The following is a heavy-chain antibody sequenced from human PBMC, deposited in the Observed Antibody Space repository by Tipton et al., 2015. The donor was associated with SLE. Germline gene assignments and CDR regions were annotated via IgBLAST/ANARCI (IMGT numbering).Heavy chain of an antibody. D-gene: IGHD6-19*01. CDR3: AIAVAGTLFFDY. J-gene: IGHJ4*02. CDR2: ISAYNGNT. V-gene: IGHV1-18*04. CDR1: GYTVTRYY. Sequence: QSGPEVKKPGASVKVSCKASGYTVTRYYMHWVRQAPGQGLEWMGWISAYNGNTDYAQKLQGRVTMTTDTSTSTAYMELRSLRSEDTAVYYCAIAVAGTLFFDYWGQGALVTVSS.